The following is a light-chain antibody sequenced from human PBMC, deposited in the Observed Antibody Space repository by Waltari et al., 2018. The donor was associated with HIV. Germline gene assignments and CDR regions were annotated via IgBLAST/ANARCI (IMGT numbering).Light chain of an antibody. CDR3: AAWDDSLRGLV. J-gene: IGLJ3*02. V-gene: IGLV1-47*01. Sequence: QSVLTQPPSASGTPGQRVTISCSGSSSTIGSNYVFWYQQFPGTAPKLVIYRNKQRPSGVPDRFSGSKSGTAASLAISGLRSEDEADYYCAAWDDSLRGLVFGGGTKLTVL. CDR2: RNK. CDR1: SSTIGSNY.